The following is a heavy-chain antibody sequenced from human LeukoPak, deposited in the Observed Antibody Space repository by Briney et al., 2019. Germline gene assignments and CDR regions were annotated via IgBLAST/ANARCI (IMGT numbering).Heavy chain of an antibody. Sequence: GGSLRLSCAASGCTFGDYEMHWVRQAPGKGLEWVSLIRADGATTRYTDFVKGRFNISRENSKDSLHLQMNSLRTAGTALYYCARDNTGSYEYWGQGTLVTVSP. CDR1: GCTFGDYE. CDR3: ARDNTGSYEY. V-gene: IGHV3-43*02. J-gene: IGHJ4*02. CDR2: IRADGATT. D-gene: IGHD1-26*01.